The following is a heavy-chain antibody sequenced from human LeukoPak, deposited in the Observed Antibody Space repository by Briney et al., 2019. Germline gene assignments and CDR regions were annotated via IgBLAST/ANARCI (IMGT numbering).Heavy chain of an antibody. V-gene: IGHV4-30-4*01. D-gene: IGHD3-10*01. CDR3: AREGSGSSTDAFDI. J-gene: IGHJ3*02. CDR2: IYYSGST. Sequence: SQTLSLTCTVSDGSISSGDYYWSWIRQPPGKGLEWIGYIYYSGSTYYNPSLESRVTISVDTSKNQFSLKLSSVTAADTAVYYCAREGSGSSTDAFDIWGQGTMVTVSS. CDR1: DGSISSGDYY.